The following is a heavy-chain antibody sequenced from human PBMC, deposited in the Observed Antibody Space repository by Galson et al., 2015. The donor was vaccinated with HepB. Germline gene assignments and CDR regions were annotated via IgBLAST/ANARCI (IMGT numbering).Heavy chain of an antibody. CDR1: GFTFTSSA. D-gene: IGHD5-18*01. V-gene: IGHV1-58*01. Sequence: SVKVSCKASGFTFTSSAVQWVRQARGQRLEWIGWIVVGSGNTNYAQKFQERVTITRDMSTSTAYMELSSLRSEDTAVYYCAADSGYSFYGMDVWGQGTTVTVSS. CDR2: IVVGSGNT. J-gene: IGHJ6*02. CDR3: AADSGYSFYGMDV.